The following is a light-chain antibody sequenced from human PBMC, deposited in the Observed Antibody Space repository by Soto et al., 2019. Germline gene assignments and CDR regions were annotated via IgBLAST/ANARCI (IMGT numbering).Light chain of an antibody. J-gene: IGKJ3*01. CDR2: AAS. V-gene: IGKV1-39*01. Sequence: DIQMTQSPSSLSASVGDRVTITCRTSQSIRSSLNWYQQKPGKAPNLLIYAASRLQSGVPSRFSGSGSGTDFTLTISSLQPADFETYYCQQSYSTPFTFGPGTKVDIK. CDR3: QQSYSTPFT. CDR1: QSIRSS.